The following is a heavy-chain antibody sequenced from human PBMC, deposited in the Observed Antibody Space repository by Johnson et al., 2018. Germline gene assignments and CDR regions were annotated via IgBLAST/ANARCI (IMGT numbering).Heavy chain of an antibody. CDR3: TRGRFPADDAFDI. Sequence: LVQSGGGLVQPGRSLRLSCTASGFTFGDYAMSWFRQAPGKGLEWVSFIRSKAYGGKTEYAASVKGRFTISRDDSKSIAYLQMNSRKTEDTAVYYYTRGRFPADDAFDIWGQGTMVTVSS. CDR1: GFTFGDYA. D-gene: IGHD3-3*01. CDR2: IRSKAYGGKT. V-gene: IGHV3-49*03. J-gene: IGHJ3*02.